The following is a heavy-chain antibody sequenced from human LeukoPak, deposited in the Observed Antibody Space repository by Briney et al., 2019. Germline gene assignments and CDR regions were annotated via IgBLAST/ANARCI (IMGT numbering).Heavy chain of an antibody. Sequence: GGSLRLSCAASGFTISSYAMHWVRQAPGKGLEWVAVISYDGSNKYYADSVKGRFTISRDNSKNTQYLQMNSLRADDTAVYYCASLPGNNYYGSGSYNFDYWGQGTLVTVSS. CDR1: GFTISSYA. V-gene: IGHV3-30-3*01. D-gene: IGHD3-10*01. CDR3: ASLPGNNYYGSGSYNFDY. J-gene: IGHJ4*02. CDR2: ISYDGSNK.